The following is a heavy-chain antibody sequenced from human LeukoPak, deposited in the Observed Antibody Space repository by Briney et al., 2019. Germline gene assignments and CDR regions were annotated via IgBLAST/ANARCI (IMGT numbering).Heavy chain of an antibody. CDR3: ARGHLRFLEWLSPRNYFDY. V-gene: IGHV4-39*07. CDR2: IYYSGST. J-gene: IGHJ4*02. CDR1: GGSVSRSPYY. Sequence: SETLSLTCTVSGGSVSRSPYYWGWIRQPPGKGLEWIGNIYYSGSTYYNPSLKSRVTISVDTSKNQFSLKLSSVTAADTAVYYCARGHLRFLEWLSPRNYFDYWGQGTLVTVSS. D-gene: IGHD3-3*01.